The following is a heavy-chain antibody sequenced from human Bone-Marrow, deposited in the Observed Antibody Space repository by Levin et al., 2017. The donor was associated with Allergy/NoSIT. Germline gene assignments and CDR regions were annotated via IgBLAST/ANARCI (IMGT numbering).Heavy chain of an antibody. CDR3: ATTVGSANVFDY. Sequence: GESLKISCAASGFSFNLYNMNWVRQAPGKGLEWVSFIGSSISTIHYADSVKGRFTISRDNAKSSLFLQMSSLRVEDTAVYYCATTVGSANVFDYWGQGALVTVSP. CDR1: GFSFNLYN. V-gene: IGHV3-48*01. J-gene: IGHJ4*02. CDR2: IGSSISTI. D-gene: IGHD4-23*01.